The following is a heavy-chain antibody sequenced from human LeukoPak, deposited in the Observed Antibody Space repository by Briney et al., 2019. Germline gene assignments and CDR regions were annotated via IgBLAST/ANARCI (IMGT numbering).Heavy chain of an antibody. J-gene: IGHJ5*02. Sequence: GGSLRLSCAVSGFTFSNYWMTWVRPAPGKGLEWVANINQDANEKFYVDSVKGRFTISRDNAKNSLYLQMNSLRAEDTAVYYCARGGGRSDDHWGQGTRVTVSS. D-gene: IGHD3-10*01. CDR3: ARGGGRSDDH. V-gene: IGHV3-7*01. CDR2: INQDANEK. CDR1: GFTFSNYW.